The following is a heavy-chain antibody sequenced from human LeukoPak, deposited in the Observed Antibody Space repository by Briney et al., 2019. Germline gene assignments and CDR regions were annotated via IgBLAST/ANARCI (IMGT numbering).Heavy chain of an antibody. J-gene: IGHJ4*02. V-gene: IGHV4-39*07. Sequence: SETLSLTCTVSGGSISSSSYYWGWIRQPPGKGLEWIGSIYYSGSTYYNPSLKSRVTISVDTSKNQFSLKLRSVTAADRAVYYCARSSSGYLRYYFDYWGQGTLVTVSS. D-gene: IGHD3-22*01. CDR2: IYYSGST. CDR3: ARSSSGYLRYYFDY. CDR1: GGSISSSSYY.